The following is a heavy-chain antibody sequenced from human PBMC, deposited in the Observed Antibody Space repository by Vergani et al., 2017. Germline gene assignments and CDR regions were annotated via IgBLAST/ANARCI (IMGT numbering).Heavy chain of an antibody. D-gene: IGHD3-22*01. J-gene: IGHJ4*02. Sequence: QVQLQQWGAGLLKPSGTLSLTCAVSGGSISSSNWWSWVRQPPGKGLEWIGEIYHSGSTNYNPSLKSRVTISVDKSKNQFSLKLSSVTAADTAVYYCARHYDSSGYLDYWGQGTLVTVSS. CDR3: ARHYDSSGYLDY. CDR2: IYHSGST. CDR1: GGSISSSNW. V-gene: IGHV4-4*02.